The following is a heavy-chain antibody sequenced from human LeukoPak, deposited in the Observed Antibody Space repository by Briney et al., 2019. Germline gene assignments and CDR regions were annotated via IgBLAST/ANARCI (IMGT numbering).Heavy chain of an antibody. CDR1: GYTFTGYY. CDR2: INPNSGGT. CDR3: AREREYSGYDSDY. D-gene: IGHD5-12*01. J-gene: IGHJ4*02. Sequence: ASVKVSCKASGYTFTGYYMHWVRQAPGQGLEWMGWINPNSGGTKYAQKFQGRVTLTRDTSMSTAYMELSRLRSDDTAVYYCAREREYSGYDSDYWGQGTLVTVPS. V-gene: IGHV1-2*02.